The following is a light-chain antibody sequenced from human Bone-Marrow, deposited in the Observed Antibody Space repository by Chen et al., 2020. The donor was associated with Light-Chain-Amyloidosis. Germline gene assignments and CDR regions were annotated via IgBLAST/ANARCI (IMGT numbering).Light chain of an antibody. CDR1: QGVNYY. CDR3: QQRSNSVT. J-gene: IGKJ5*01. CDR2: DAA. Sequence: IVLTQSPATLSLSPGERATLSCRASQGVNYYLGWYQQKPGLAPRLLIYDAATRAPDIPSRVSGSGSGTDFTLTISSLEPEDFAVYYCQQRSNSVTFGQGTRLEIK. V-gene: IGKV3D-11*01.